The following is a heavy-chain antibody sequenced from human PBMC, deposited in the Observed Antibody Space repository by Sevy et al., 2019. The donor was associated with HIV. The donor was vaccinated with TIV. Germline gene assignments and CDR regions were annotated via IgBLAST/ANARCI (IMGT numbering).Heavy chain of an antibody. Sequence: GGSLRLSCAASGFTFSSYAMTWVRQAPGKGLEWVSGISGSGYSTYYADSVKGRFTISRDNSKNTRYLQMNSLRAEDTAVYYCAKEGGGYNYDSSGLFDYWGQGTLVTVSS. V-gene: IGHV3-23*01. J-gene: IGHJ4*02. CDR1: GFTFSSYA. CDR2: ISGSGYST. CDR3: AKEGGGYNYDSSGLFDY. D-gene: IGHD3-22*01.